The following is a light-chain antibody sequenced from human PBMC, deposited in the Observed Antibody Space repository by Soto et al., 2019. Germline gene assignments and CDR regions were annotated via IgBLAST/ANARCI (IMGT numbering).Light chain of an antibody. Sequence: EIVLTQSPGTLSLSPGEGATLSCRASQSIYTKLAWYQKKSGQAPRLLIYDASTRAYGIPDRFSGSGSGTDFILTISRLEPEDFSVYYCQQYAGSLYTFAQGTKLDIK. J-gene: IGKJ2*01. CDR1: QSIYTK. V-gene: IGKV3-20*01. CDR2: DAS. CDR3: QQYAGSLYT.